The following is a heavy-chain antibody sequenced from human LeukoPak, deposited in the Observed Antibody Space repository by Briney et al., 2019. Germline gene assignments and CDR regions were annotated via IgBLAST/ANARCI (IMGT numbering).Heavy chain of an antibody. CDR1: GGSISSSSYY. J-gene: IGHJ4*02. D-gene: IGHD3-10*01. V-gene: IGHV4-39*01. CDR2: IYYSGST. CDR3: ARYYYGSGSYYYFDS. Sequence: SETLSLTCTVSGGSISSSSYYWGWIRQPPGKGLDWIGNIYYSGSTYYNPSLKSRVTMSVDTSKNQFSLKLSSVTAADTAVYYCARYYYGSGSYYYFDSWGQGTLVTVSS.